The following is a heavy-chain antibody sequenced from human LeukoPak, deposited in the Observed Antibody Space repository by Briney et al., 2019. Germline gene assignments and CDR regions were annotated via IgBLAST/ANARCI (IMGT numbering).Heavy chain of an antibody. J-gene: IGHJ6*02. V-gene: IGHV3-74*01. CDR2: ISTDGYTT. D-gene: IGHD2-2*01. CDR3: ARDQVVVVPAAIPSPWYYYYGMDV. Sequence: GGSLRLSCAASGLAFSAYKMHWVRQAPRKGLVWVSRISTDGYTTDYADFVQGRFTASRDNTKNSLYLQMNSLRAEDTAVYYCARDQVVVVPAAIPSPWYYYYGMDVWGQGTTVTVSS. CDR1: GLAFSAYK.